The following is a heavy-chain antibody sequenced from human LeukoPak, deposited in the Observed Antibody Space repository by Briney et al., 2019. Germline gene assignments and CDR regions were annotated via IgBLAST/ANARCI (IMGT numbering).Heavy chain of an antibody. Sequence: HPGGSLRLSCAASGFTLSHHWMTWVRQAPGKGLEWVANIKEDGSHTNYVDSVKGRFTLSSDNAKNSVYLQMNSLRAEDTAVYYCTKEHWGPEYWGQGTLVTVSS. J-gene: IGHJ1*01. D-gene: IGHD7-27*01. CDR2: IKEDGSHT. V-gene: IGHV3-7*03. CDR1: GFTLSHHW. CDR3: TKEHWGPEY.